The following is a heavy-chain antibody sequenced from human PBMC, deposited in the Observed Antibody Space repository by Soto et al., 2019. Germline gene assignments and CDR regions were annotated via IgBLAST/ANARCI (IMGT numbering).Heavy chain of an antibody. J-gene: IGHJ4*02. CDR1: GGSISSYY. CDR3: ARDRGGSDIVVVPAAIDPYFDY. CDR2: IYYSGST. D-gene: IGHD2-2*02. V-gene: IGHV4-59*01. Sequence: QVQLQESGPGLVKPSETLSLTCTVSGGSISSYYWSWIRQPPGKGLEWIGYIYYSGSTNYNPSLKSRVTISVDTSKNQFSLKLSSVTAADTAVYYCARDRGGSDIVVVPAAIDPYFDYWGQGTLVTVSS.